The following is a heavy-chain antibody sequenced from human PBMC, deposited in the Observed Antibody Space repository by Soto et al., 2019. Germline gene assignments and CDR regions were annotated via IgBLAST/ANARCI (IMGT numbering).Heavy chain of an antibody. CDR1: GYTFTSYY. CDR3: ARDLGLETTPYNWFDP. D-gene: IGHD1-26*01. CDR2: INPSGGST. Sequence: ASVKVSCKASGYTFTSYYMHWVRQAPGQGLEWMGIINPSGGSTSYAQKFQGRVTMTRDTSTSTVYMELSSLRSEDTAVYYCARDLGLETTPYNWFDPWGQGTLVTVSS. V-gene: IGHV1-46*01. J-gene: IGHJ5*02.